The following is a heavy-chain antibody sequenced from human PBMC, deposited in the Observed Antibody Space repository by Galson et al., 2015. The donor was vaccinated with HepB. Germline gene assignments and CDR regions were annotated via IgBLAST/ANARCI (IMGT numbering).Heavy chain of an antibody. Sequence: SVKVSCKASGYTFTSYDINWVRQATGQGLEWMGWMNPNSGNTGYAQKFQGRVTMTRNTSISTAYMELSSLRSEDTAVYYCARSITIFGVVITVFDYWGQGTLVTVSS. J-gene: IGHJ4*02. CDR1: GYTFTSYD. CDR2: MNPNSGNT. CDR3: ARSITIFGVVITVFDY. V-gene: IGHV1-8*01. D-gene: IGHD3-3*01.